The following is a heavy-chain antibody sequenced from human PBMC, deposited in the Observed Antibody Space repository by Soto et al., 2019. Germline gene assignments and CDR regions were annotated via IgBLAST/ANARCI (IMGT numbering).Heavy chain of an antibody. D-gene: IGHD4-17*01. CDR3: AKDGDYGEPSFDH. CDR2: ISWNSGSI. J-gene: IGHJ4*02. CDR1: GFTFDDYA. V-gene: IGHV3-9*01. Sequence: EVHLLESGGGSVQPGRSLRLSCAASGFTFDDYAMYWVRQAPGKGLEWVSGISWNSGSIVYADSVKGRFTISRDNAKKSLYLQMNSLRTEDTAFYYCAKDGDYGEPSFDHWGQGTLVTVSS.